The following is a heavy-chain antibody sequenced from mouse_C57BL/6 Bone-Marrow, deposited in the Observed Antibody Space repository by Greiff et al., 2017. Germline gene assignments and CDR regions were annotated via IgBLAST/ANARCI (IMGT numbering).Heavy chain of an antibody. Sequence: VQLQQSGAELVRPGASVTLSCKASGYTFPDYEMHWVKQTPVHGLEWIGAIDPETGGTAYNQTFKGKAILTADKSSSTDYMELRSLTSEDSAVYYCTRKGSNWADYWGQGTTLTVSS. CDR3: TRKGSNWADY. CDR2: IDPETGGT. J-gene: IGHJ2*01. D-gene: IGHD4-1*01. CDR1: GYTFPDYE. V-gene: IGHV1-15*01.